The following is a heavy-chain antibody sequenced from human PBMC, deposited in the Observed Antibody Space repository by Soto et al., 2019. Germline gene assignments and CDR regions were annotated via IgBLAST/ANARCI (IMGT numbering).Heavy chain of an antibody. J-gene: IGHJ4*02. D-gene: IGHD3-16*01. CDR1: GFTFSRSR. V-gene: IGHV3-74*01. CDR3: ATLGGEIPQRDY. CDR2: INSDGSIT. Sequence: EVQLVESGGGLVQPGGSLRLSCAASGFTFSRSRVHWVRQAPGKRLVWVARINSDGSITTYADSVKGRFTVSRDNSKNTLDLQMNTLGVEDTAVYYCATLGGEIPQRDYWGQGTLVTVS.